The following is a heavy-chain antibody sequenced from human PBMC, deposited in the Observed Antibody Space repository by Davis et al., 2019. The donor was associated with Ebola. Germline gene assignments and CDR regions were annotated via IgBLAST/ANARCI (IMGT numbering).Heavy chain of an antibody. D-gene: IGHD5-18*01. CDR1: GGSFSGYY. V-gene: IGHV4-34*01. CDR2: INHSGST. Sequence: MPSEILSLTCAVYGGSFSGYYWSWIRQPPGKGLEWIGEINHSGSTNYNPSLKSPVTISVDKSKNQFSLKLSSVTAADTAVYYCARDRGYSYGLDYWGQGTLVTVSS. CDR3: ARDRGYSYGLDY. J-gene: IGHJ4*02.